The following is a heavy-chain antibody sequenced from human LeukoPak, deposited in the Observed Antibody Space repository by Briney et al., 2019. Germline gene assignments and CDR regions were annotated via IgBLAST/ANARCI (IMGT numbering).Heavy chain of an antibody. J-gene: IGHJ4*02. Sequence: GGSLRLSCAASGFTFSTFGMNWVRQAPGKGLVWVSRINSDGSSTSYADSVKGRFTTSRDNAKNTLYLQMNSLRAEDTAVYYCARDPEYNWNPLQDWGQGTLVTVSS. CDR2: INSDGSST. CDR1: GFTFSTFG. CDR3: ARDPEYNWNPLQD. D-gene: IGHD1-20*01. V-gene: IGHV3-74*01.